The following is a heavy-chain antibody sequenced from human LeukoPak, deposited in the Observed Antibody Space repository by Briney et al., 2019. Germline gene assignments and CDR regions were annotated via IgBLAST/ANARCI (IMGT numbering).Heavy chain of an antibody. Sequence: SETLSLTCTVSGGSISNYYWSWIRQPPGKGLEWIGYIYYSGSTNYNPSLKSRVTISVDTSKNQFSLKLSSVTAADTAVYYCASLGYCSSTSCYEQDVWGQGTTVTVSS. D-gene: IGHD2-2*01. CDR3: ASLGYCSSTSCYEQDV. V-gene: IGHV4-59*01. CDR1: GGSISNYY. J-gene: IGHJ6*02. CDR2: IYYSGST.